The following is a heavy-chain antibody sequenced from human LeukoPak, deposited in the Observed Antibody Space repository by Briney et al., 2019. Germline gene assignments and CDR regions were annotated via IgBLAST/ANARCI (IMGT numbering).Heavy chain of an antibody. CDR1: GGSISSYY. CDR3: ARIRARGIAVAAFDY. CDR2: IYYSGST. Sequence: SETLSLTCTVSGGSISSYYWSWIRQPPGKGLEWVGYIYYSGSTNYNPSPKSRVTISVDTSKNQFSLKLSSVTAADTAVYYCARIRARGIAVAAFDYWGQGTLVTVSS. V-gene: IGHV4-59*01. D-gene: IGHD6-19*01. J-gene: IGHJ4*02.